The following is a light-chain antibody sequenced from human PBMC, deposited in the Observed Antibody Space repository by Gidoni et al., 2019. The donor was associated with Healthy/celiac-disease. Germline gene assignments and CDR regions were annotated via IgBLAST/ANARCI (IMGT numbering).Light chain of an antibody. CDR2: GNS. CDR3: QSYDSSLSVV. Sequence: QSVLTQPPSVSGAPGQRVTIPCTCSSSNSGGGYDVHWYQQLPGTAPKLLIYGNSNRPSGVPDRFSGSKSGTSASLAITGLQAEDEADYYCQSYDSSLSVVFGGGTKLTVL. CDR1: SSNSGGGYD. J-gene: IGLJ2*01. V-gene: IGLV1-40*01.